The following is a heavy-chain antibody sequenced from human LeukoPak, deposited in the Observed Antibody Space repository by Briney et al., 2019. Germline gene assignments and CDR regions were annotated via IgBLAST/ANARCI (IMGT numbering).Heavy chain of an antibody. Sequence: GASVKVSCKASGYTFTSYDINWVRQATGQGLEWMGWMNPNSGNTGYAQKFQGRVTITRNTSISTAYMELSSLRSEDTAVYYCARVVGVWSGYWGGGYYFDYWGQGTLVTVSS. CDR2: MNPNSGNT. CDR1: GYTFTSYD. D-gene: IGHD3-3*01. CDR3: ARVVGVWSGYWGGGYYFDY. J-gene: IGHJ4*02. V-gene: IGHV1-8*03.